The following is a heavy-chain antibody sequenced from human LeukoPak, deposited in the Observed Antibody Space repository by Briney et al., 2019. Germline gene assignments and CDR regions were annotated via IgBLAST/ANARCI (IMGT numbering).Heavy chain of an antibody. CDR3: AREAGDNTYNV. Sequence: GASVKVSCKASRYTFTDYYMHWVRQAPGQGLEWMGWINPKSGETRYEQNFQGRVTMTRDTSITTAYMELSRLRSDDTAVYCCAREAGDNTYNVWGQGTMVTVSS. CDR2: INPKSGET. J-gene: IGHJ3*01. CDR1: RYTFTDYY. D-gene: IGHD7-27*01. V-gene: IGHV1-2*02.